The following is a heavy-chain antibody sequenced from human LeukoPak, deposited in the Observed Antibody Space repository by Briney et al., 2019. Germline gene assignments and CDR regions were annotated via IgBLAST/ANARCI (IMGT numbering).Heavy chain of an antibody. J-gene: IGHJ4*02. CDR3: AKGRSSGGSCVNY. CDR1: GFTFSNYA. D-gene: IGHD2-15*01. CDR2: ISGSGGDT. V-gene: IGHV3-23*01. Sequence: QPGESLRLSCTASGFTFSNYAINWVRQAPGKGLEWVSVISGSGGDTYYADSVKGRFTISRDNSKNTVYLQMNSLRAEDTAVYYCAKGRSSGGSCVNYWGQGTLVSVSS.